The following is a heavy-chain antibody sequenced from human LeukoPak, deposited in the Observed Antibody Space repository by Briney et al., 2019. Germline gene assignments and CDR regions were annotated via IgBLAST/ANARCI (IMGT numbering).Heavy chain of an antibody. Sequence: ARGSLRLSCAPSGVTFSSYAMHGVRQAPGQGREWGAVISYDGSNKYYADSVKGRFTISRDNSKNTLYLQMNSLRAEDTAVYDWAVGYSSGWWGPGIDAFDIWGQGTMVTVSS. V-gene: IGHV3-30-3*01. CDR1: GVTFSSYA. CDR2: ISYDGSNK. CDR3: AVGYSSGWWGPGIDAFDI. J-gene: IGHJ3*02. D-gene: IGHD6-19*01.